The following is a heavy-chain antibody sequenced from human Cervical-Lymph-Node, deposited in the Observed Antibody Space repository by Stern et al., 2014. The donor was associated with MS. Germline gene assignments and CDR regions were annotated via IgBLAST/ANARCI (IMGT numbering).Heavy chain of an antibody. V-gene: IGHV4-61*01. Sequence: VQLVQSGPGLVKPSATLSLTCTVSGGSVSNCRFYWSRLAQPPGKGWVWIGDIYYRARTNYNTFREVREDISGDTTNNQFSLKLSSVTAADTAVYYCARDRLDSSHPLDYWGQGTLVTVSS. CDR3: ARDRLDSSHPLDY. CDR2: IYYRART. CDR1: GGSVSNCRFY. J-gene: IGHJ4*02. D-gene: IGHD3-22*01.